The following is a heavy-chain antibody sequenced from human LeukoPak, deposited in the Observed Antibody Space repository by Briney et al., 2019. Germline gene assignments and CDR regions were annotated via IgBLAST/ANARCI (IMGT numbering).Heavy chain of an antibody. Sequence: ASVKVSCKASGYTFPSIYMHWVRQAPGQGLEWMGIINPSGGSTHFAQKFQGRVTMTTDTSTSTVYMELSSLRSEDTAVYYCARDPLSYCSSSSCYGYWFEPWGQGTLVTVSS. CDR3: ARDPLSYCSSSSCYGYWFEP. V-gene: IGHV1-46*01. CDR1: GYTFPSIY. D-gene: IGHD2-2*01. J-gene: IGHJ5*02. CDR2: INPSGGST.